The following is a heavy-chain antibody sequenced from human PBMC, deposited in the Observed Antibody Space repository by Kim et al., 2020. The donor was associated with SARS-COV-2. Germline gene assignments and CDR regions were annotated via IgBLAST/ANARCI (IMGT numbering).Heavy chain of an antibody. CDR1: GGSISSYY. D-gene: IGHD3-3*01. CDR2: IYYSGST. J-gene: IGHJ3*02. V-gene: IGHV4-59*08. Sequence: SETLSLACTVSGGSISSYYWSWIRQPPGKGLEWIGYIYYSGSTNYNPSLKSRVTISVDTSKNQFSLKLSSVTAADTAVYYCASRVTDFWSGAGDAFDIWGQGTMVTVSS. CDR3: ASRVTDFWSGAGDAFDI.